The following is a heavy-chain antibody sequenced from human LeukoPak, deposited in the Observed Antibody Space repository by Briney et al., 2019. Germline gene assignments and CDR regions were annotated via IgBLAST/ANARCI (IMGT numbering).Heavy chain of an antibody. CDR1: QFTFGDYG. CDR2: ISWNGDEN. D-gene: IGHD7-27*01. CDR3: ARDNWGPDH. V-gene: IGHV3-20*04. Sequence: PGGSLRLSCAASQFTFGDYGMVWVRQAPGKGLEWVSGISWNGDENTYADSVKGRFTISREDAKNPLYLQMNSLRAEDTALYYCARDNWGPDHWGQGTLVTVSS. J-gene: IGHJ4*02.